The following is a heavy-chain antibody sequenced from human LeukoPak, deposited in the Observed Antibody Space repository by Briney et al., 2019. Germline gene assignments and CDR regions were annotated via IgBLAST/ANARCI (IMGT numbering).Heavy chain of an antibody. V-gene: IGHV1-24*01. CDR2: FDPEDGET. J-gene: IGHJ4*02. CDR1: GYTLTELS. Sequence: ASVKVSCKVSGYTLTELSMHWVRQAPGKGLEWMGGFDPEDGETIYAQKFQGRVTMTEDTSTDTAYMELSSLRSEDTAVYYCATAGSLRFLEWFWDFDYWGQGTLVTVSS. CDR3: ATAGSLRFLEWFWDFDY. D-gene: IGHD3-3*01.